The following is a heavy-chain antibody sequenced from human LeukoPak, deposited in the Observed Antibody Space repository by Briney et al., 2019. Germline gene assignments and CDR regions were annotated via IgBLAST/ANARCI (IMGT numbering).Heavy chain of an antibody. CDR2: INPNSGDT. V-gene: IGHV1-2*02. Sequence: ASVKVSCKTSGYTFTGYFIHWVRQAPGQGLEWMGWINPNSGDTTYVQKFQGRVTMTRDTSISTAYMELSRLTSDDTAVYYCARDLPISDFWSGYPSYFDYWGQGTLVTVSS. J-gene: IGHJ4*02. CDR1: GYTFTGYF. CDR3: ARDLPISDFWSGYPSYFDY. D-gene: IGHD3-3*01.